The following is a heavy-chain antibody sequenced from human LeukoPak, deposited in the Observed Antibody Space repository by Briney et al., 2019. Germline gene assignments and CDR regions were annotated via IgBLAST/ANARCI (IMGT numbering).Heavy chain of an antibody. J-gene: IGHJ5*02. CDR3: ARATGYDYVWGSYLDWFDP. CDR2: IYHSGST. V-gene: IGHV4-4*02. CDR1: GGSISSSNW. D-gene: IGHD3-16*01. Sequence: PSGTLSLTCAVSGGSISSSNWWSWVRQPPGKGLEWIGEIYHSGSTNYNPSLKSRVTISVDTSKNQFSLKLSSVTAADTAVYYCARATGYDYVWGSYLDWFDPWGQGTLVTVSS.